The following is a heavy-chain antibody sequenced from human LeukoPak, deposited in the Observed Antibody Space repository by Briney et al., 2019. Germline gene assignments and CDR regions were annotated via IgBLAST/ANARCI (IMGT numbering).Heavy chain of an antibody. CDR1: GFTFSNYA. Sequence: GGALRLSCAASGFTFSNYAMSWGRQAPGKGLGWGSAISGSGVNTDYADSVKGRLSISRDNSKNTLYLQMNSLRAEDTAVYYCAKTPAPVFGSKHLFDYWGQGTLVTVSS. CDR3: AKTPAPVFGSKHLFDY. D-gene: IGHD3-3*01. V-gene: IGHV3-23*01. J-gene: IGHJ4*02. CDR2: ISGSGVNT.